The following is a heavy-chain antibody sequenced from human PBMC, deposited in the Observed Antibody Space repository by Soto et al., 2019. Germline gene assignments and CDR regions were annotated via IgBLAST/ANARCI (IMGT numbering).Heavy chain of an antibody. J-gene: IGHJ5*02. V-gene: IGHV4-59*01. Sequence: SETLSLTCTVSGGSISSYYWSWIRQPPGKGLECIGYVYYGGSTNYNPSLKSRVTISVDTSKNEFFLKLSSVTAADTAVYYCARDQEDTAMDHNWFDPWGQGTLVTVST. CDR3: ARDQEDTAMDHNWFDP. CDR1: GGSISSYY. CDR2: VYYGGST. D-gene: IGHD5-18*01.